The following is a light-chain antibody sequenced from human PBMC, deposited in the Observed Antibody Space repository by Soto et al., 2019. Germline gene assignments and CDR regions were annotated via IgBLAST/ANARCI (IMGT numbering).Light chain of an antibody. V-gene: IGKV3-11*01. CDR2: QTS. CDR1: QYINTR. Sequence: EIVLTQSPATLSSFPGDRVTLSCRASQYINTRLAWYQHRPGQAPRLLIYQTSLRAAGIPARFSASGSGTDFTVTISDVQPEDFALYYCHQRQSWPRTFGQGTKVDI. CDR3: HQRQSWPRT. J-gene: IGKJ1*01.